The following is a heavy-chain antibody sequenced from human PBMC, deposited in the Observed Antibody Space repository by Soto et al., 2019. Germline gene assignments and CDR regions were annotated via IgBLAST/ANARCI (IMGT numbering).Heavy chain of an antibody. CDR1: GGSISSYY. J-gene: IGHJ6*02. CDR3: ARFSVHYGMDV. V-gene: IGHV4-59*01. D-gene: IGHD1-26*01. Sequence: SETLSLTCTVSGGSISSYYWSWIRQPPGKGLEWIGYIYYSGSTNYNPSLKSRVTISVDTSKNQFSLKLSSVTAADTAVYYCARFSVHYGMDVWGQGTTVTVSS. CDR2: IYYSGST.